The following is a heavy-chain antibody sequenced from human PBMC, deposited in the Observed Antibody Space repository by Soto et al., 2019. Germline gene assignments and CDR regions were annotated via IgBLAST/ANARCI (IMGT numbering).Heavy chain of an antibody. Sequence: PGGSLRLSCAASGLTFSSYGMHWVRQAPGKGLEWVAVIWYDGSNKYYADSVKGRFTISRDNSKNTLYLQMNSLRAEDTAVYYCARAVGILGPIDYWGQGTLVTVSS. CDR3: ARAVGILGPIDY. D-gene: IGHD2-21*01. J-gene: IGHJ4*02. CDR1: GLTFSSYG. CDR2: IWYDGSNK. V-gene: IGHV3-33*01.